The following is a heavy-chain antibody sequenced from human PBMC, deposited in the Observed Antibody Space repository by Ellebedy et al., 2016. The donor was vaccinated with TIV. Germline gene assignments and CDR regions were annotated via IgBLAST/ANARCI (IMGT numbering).Heavy chain of an antibody. CDR1: GHTLTGHY. CDR2: INLNSNGT. V-gene: IGHV1-2*02. D-gene: IGHD1-26*01. J-gene: IGHJ3*02. CDR3: ARGGIVEAEPFDI. Sequence: AASVKVSCKASGHTLTGHYLHWARQAPGQGLEWMGWINLNSNGTKYAQRFQGRVTMTRDTSISTASMEVSRLRSDDTAVYYCARGGIVEAEPFDIWGQGTMVTVSS.